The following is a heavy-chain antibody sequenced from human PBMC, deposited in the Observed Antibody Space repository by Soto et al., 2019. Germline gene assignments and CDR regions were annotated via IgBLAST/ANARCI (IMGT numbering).Heavy chain of an antibody. D-gene: IGHD2-8*01. J-gene: IGHJ3*02. CDR1: GGSISSSSYY. CDR3: ARRAEGCTNGGCYKPKGAFDI. V-gene: IGHV4-39*01. Sequence: SETLSLTCTVSGGSISSSSYYWGWIRQPPGKGLEWIGSIYYSGSTYYNPSLKSRVTISVDTSKNQFSLKLGSVTAADTAVYYCARRAEGCTNGGCYKPKGAFDIWGQGTMVTVSS. CDR2: IYYSGST.